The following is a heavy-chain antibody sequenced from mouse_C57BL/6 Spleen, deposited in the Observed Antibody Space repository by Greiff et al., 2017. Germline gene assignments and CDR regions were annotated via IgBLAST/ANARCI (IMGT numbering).Heavy chain of an antibody. J-gene: IGHJ1*03. CDR2: ISDGGSYT. Sequence: EVNVVESGGGLVKPGGSLKLSCAASGFTFSSYAMSWVRQTPEKRLEWVATISDGGSYTYYPDNVKGRFTISRDNAKNNLYLQMSHLKSEDTAMYYCARDGDYDSWYFDVWGTGTTVTVSS. V-gene: IGHV5-4*01. D-gene: IGHD2-4*01. CDR1: GFTFSSYA. CDR3: ARDGDYDSWYFDV.